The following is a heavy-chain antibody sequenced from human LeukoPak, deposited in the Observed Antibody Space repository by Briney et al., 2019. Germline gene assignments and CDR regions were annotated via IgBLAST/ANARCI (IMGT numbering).Heavy chain of an antibody. J-gene: IGHJ4*02. CDR1: GGSISSYY. V-gene: IGHV4-59*08. Sequence: PSETLSLTRTVSGGSISSYYWSWVRQPPGPGREWIGYIYYSGSTNYTPSLQSRVTISVDTSENQFALKLSSVTVADTAMYYCARCVAGTLSYDWGRGTLVSVSS. D-gene: IGHD6-19*01. CDR3: ARCVAGTLSYD. CDR2: IYYSGST.